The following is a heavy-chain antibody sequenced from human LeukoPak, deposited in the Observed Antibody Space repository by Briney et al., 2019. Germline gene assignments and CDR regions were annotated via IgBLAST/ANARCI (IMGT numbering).Heavy chain of an antibody. Sequence: SETLSLTCAVSGYSISSGYYWGWIRQPPGKGLEWIGSIYHSGSTYYNPSLKSRVTISVDTSKNQFSLKLSSVTAADTAVYYCARHGGIVVVVAATDYSSQGTLVTVSS. V-gene: IGHV4-38-2*01. J-gene: IGHJ4*02. CDR3: ARHGGIVVVVAATDY. CDR1: GYSISSGYY. D-gene: IGHD2-15*01. CDR2: IYHSGST.